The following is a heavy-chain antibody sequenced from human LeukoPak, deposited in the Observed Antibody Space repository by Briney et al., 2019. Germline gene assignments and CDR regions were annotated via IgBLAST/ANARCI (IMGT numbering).Heavy chain of an antibody. J-gene: IGHJ6*03. D-gene: IGHD3-3*01. CDR3: ARSIGVVTYYYYYYMDV. CDR1: GGTFSCYA. Sequence: ASVTVTCKATGGTFSCYAISWVRPATGQGLEWMGGIIPIFGRASYAHKFQGRVTITTDESTSTASMELSRMRSEDTAVYYCARSIGVVTYYYYYYMDVWGKGTTATVSS. V-gene: IGHV1-69*05. CDR2: IIPIFGRA.